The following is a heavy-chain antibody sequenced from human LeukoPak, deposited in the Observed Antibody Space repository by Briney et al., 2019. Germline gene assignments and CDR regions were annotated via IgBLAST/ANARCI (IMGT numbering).Heavy chain of an antibody. CDR2: IYSGGST. J-gene: IGHJ4*02. V-gene: IGHV3-66*01. CDR1: GFTVSSNY. Sequence: GGSLRLSCAASGFTVSSNYMSWVRQAPGKGLEWVSVIYSGGSTYYADSVKGRFTISRDNSKNPLYLQMNSPRAEDTAVYYCASVMCYYGSGSTGLGFDYWGQGTLVTVSS. D-gene: IGHD3-10*01. CDR3: ASVMCYYGSGSTGLGFDY.